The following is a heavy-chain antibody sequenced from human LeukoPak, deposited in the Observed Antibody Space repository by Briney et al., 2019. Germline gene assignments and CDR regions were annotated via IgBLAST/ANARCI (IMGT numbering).Heavy chain of an antibody. CDR1: GVSISSYY. CDR2: IYYSGST. J-gene: IGHJ5*02. D-gene: IGHD2-15*01. CDR3: ARVVGGSSYNWFDP. Sequence: SETLSLTCTVSGVSISSYYWSWIRQPPGKGLEWIGYIYYSGSTNYNPSLKSRVTISVDTSKNQFSLKLSSVTAADTAVYYCARVVGGSSYNWFDPWGQGTLVTVSS. V-gene: IGHV4-59*01.